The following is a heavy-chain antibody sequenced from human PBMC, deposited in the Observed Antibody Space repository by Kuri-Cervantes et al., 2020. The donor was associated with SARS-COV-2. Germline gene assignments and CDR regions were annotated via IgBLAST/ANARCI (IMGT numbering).Heavy chain of an antibody. Sequence: GESLKISCAASGFTFSSYSMNWVRQAPGKGLEWVSYISSSGSTIYYADSVKGRFTISRDNSKNTLYLQVNSLRAEDTAVYYCAKSGEDRYYYYYYMDVWGKGTTVTVSS. D-gene: IGHD1-26*01. CDR2: ISSSGSTI. V-gene: IGHV3-48*01. CDR1: GFTFSSYS. J-gene: IGHJ6*03. CDR3: AKSGEDRYYYYYYMDV.